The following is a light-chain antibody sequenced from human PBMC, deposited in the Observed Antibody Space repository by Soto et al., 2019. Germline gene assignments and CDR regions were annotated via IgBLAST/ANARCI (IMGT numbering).Light chain of an antibody. CDR1: QSVSSY. CDR2: DAS. Sequence: EIVLTQSPATLSLSPGERATLSCMASQSVSSYLAWYQQKPGQAPRLLIYDASNRATGIPDRFSGSGSGTDFTLTISSLEPEDFAVYYCQHRSNWPLTFGGGTKVEIK. V-gene: IGKV3-11*01. J-gene: IGKJ4*01. CDR3: QHRSNWPLT.